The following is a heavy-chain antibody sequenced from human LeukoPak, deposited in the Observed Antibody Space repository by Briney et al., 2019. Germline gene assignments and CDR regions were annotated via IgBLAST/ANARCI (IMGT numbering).Heavy chain of an antibody. V-gene: IGHV3-7*04. Sequence: GGSLRLSCAASGFTLSSYAMSWVRQAPGKGLEWVANIKEDGSEKNYVDSVKGRLTISRDNAKNSLYLQMNSLRAEDTAVYYCARAKYDSSGYYYSGFDIWGQGTMVTVSS. J-gene: IGHJ3*02. CDR2: IKEDGSEK. CDR3: ARAKYDSSGYYYSGFDI. D-gene: IGHD3-22*01. CDR1: GFTLSSYA.